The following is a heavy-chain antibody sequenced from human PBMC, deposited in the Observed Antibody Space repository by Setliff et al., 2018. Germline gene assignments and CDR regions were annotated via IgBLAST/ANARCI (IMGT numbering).Heavy chain of an antibody. CDR3: SGTSITAPHDAFDI. V-gene: IGHV1-46*01. Sequence: GASVKVSCKASGYTLTNYYMHWVRQAPGQGLEWMGIINPSGGLTRYAQKFQGKVTMTRDTSTSTVYMEVSSLRSEDTAVYSWSGTSITAPHDAFDIWGQGTMVT. D-gene: IGHD3-3*01. J-gene: IGHJ3*02. CDR1: GYTLTNYY. CDR2: INPSGGLT.